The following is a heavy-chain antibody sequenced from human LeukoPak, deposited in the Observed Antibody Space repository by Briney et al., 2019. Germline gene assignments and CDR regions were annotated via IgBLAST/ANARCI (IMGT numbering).Heavy chain of an antibody. V-gene: IGHV4-59*08. J-gene: IGHJ4*02. CDR2: IYYSGST. CDR1: GGSISSYY. Sequence: TSETLSLTCTVSGGSISSYYWSWIRQPPGKGLEWIGYIYYSGSTNYNPSLKSRVTISVDTSKNQFSLKLSSVTAADTAVYYCARHDPAATSAPLNWGQGTLVTVSS. D-gene: IGHD2-15*01. CDR3: ARHDPAATSAPLN.